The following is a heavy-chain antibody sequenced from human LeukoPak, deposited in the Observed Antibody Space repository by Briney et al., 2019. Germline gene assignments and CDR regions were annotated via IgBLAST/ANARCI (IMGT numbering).Heavy chain of an antibody. Sequence: PSETLSLTCTVSGGSISSYYWSWIRQPPGKGLEWIGYIYYSGSTNYNPSLKSRVTISVDTSKNQFSLKLSSVTAADTAAYYCAATYYYGSGSYNAFDIWGQGTMVTVSS. CDR2: IYYSGST. CDR1: GGSISSYY. D-gene: IGHD3-10*01. V-gene: IGHV4-59*01. J-gene: IGHJ3*02. CDR3: AATYYYGSGSYNAFDI.